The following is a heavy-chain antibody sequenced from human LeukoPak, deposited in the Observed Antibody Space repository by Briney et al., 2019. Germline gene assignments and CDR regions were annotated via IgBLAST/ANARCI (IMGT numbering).Heavy chain of an antibody. J-gene: IGHJ6*03. CDR1: GFTFSNYG. CDR2: ITGSGGNT. D-gene: IGHD2-2*01. V-gene: IGHV3-23*01. CDR3: ARGPIVVVPAASYMDV. Sequence: GGSLRLSCAASGFTFSNYGMNWVRQAPGKGLEWVSGITGSGGNTYYADSVKGRFTISRDNAKNTLYLQMNSLRAEDTAVYYCARGPIVVVPAASYMDVWGKGTTVTISS.